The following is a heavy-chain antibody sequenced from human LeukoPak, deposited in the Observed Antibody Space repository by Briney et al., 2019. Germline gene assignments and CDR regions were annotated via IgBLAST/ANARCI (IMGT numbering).Heavy chain of an antibody. CDR1: GFTFSSYW. CDR3: ARAIPYSSGWYYFDY. J-gene: IGHJ4*02. V-gene: IGHV3-7*01. Sequence: GGSLRLSCAASGFTFSSYWMSWVRQAPGKGLEWVANIKQDGSEKYYVDSVKGRFTISRDNAKNSLYLQMNSLRAEDTAVYYCARAIPYSSGWYYFDYWGQGTLVTVSS. CDR2: IKQDGSEK. D-gene: IGHD6-19*01.